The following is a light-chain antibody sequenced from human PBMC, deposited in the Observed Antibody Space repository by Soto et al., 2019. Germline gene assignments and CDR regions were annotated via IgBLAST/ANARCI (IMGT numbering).Light chain of an antibody. J-gene: IGKJ1*01. CDR1: QTISSW. V-gene: IGKV1-5*03. Sequence: DIQMTQPPSTLSGSVGDRFTITCRASQTISSWLAWYQQKPGKXPKXXIYKASTLKSEVPSRFRGSGSGTELTITISSLQPDDFETYYCQHYNSYSEAFGQGTKVDI. CDR2: KAS. CDR3: QHYNSYSEA.